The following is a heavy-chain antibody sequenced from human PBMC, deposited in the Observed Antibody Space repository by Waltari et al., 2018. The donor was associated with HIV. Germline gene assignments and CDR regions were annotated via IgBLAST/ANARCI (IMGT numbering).Heavy chain of an antibody. CDR1: GHSFIHFD. D-gene: IGHD3-3*01. CDR2: MNPDNGDA. V-gene: IGHV1-8*02. Sequence: QAQLVQSGAAIKKPRAPVRVSCQASGHSFIHFDINWVRRAPGRGLEWVGWMNPDNGDAGYGHKFRGRFTLTRDTSTDTAYMEVDNLKSEDTAIYFCTKGRRGALFGDEWGQGTLVTVSS. CDR3: TKGRRGALFGDE. J-gene: IGHJ4*02.